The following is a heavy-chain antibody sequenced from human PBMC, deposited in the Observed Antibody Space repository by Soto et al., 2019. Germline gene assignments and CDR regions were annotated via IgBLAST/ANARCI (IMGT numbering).Heavy chain of an antibody. V-gene: IGHV1-3*01. CDR3: ARAYYYDILTGYYPYYFDY. Sequence: ASVKVSCKASGYTFTSYAMHWVRQAPGQRPEWMGWINAGNGNTKYSQKFQGRVTITRDTSASTAYMELSSLRSEDTAVYYCARAYYYDILTGYYPYYFDYWGQGTLVTVSS. CDR2: INAGNGNT. J-gene: IGHJ4*02. CDR1: GYTFTSYA. D-gene: IGHD3-9*01.